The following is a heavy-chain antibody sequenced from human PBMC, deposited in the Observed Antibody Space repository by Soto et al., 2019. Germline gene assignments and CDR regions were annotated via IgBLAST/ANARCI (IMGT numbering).Heavy chain of an antibody. CDR1: GFTFSSYA. CDR3: ARDRGHCSGGSCYRGWFDP. CDR2: ISYDGSNK. Sequence: VGSLRLSCAASGFTFSSYAMHWVRQAPGKGLEWVAVISYDGSNKYYADSVKGRFTISRDNSKNTLYLQMNSLRAEDTAVYYCARDRGHCSGGSCYRGWFDPWGQGTLVTVSS. D-gene: IGHD2-15*01. V-gene: IGHV3-30-3*01. J-gene: IGHJ5*02.